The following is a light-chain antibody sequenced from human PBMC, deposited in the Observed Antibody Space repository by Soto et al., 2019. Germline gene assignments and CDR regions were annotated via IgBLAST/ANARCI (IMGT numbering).Light chain of an antibody. CDR1: QDITNF. V-gene: IGKV1-33*01. Sequence: DIQMTQSPSSLSASVGDRVTITCQASQDITNFLNWYQQKSGKAPKLLIYAASNLETGVPSRLSGGESGTDFTFTISSLQPEDSVTFYWQQYDLFPWTFGQGTKVE. CDR2: AAS. CDR3: QQYDLFPWT. J-gene: IGKJ1*01.